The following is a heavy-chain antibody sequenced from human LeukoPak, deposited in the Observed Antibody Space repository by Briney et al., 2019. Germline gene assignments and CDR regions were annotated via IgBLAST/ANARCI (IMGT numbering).Heavy chain of an antibody. Sequence: SETLSLTCTVSGGSISIYYWSWIRQPPGKGLEWIGYIYYSGSTNYNPSLKSRVTISVDTSKNQFSLKLSSVTAADTAVYYCARAGGLYGSGSYPLDYWGQGTLVTVSS. V-gene: IGHV4-59*01. CDR2: IYYSGST. CDR1: GGSISIYY. D-gene: IGHD3-10*01. CDR3: ARAGGLYGSGSYPLDY. J-gene: IGHJ4*02.